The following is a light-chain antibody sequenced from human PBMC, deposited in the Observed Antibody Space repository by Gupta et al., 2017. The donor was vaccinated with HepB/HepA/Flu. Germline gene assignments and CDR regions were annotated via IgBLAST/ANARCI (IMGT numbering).Light chain of an antibody. CDR2: DAA. CDR1: RRSSTD. Sequence: IVMTQSPATLSLSPGSRATLSSRASRRSSTDLAWYQQQTGQDPRILINDAATRATSSPARCSGSGSGTDDTLPTSSLQPEDVSVYYCQQRSFSTWTFGQGTKLEIK. J-gene: IGKJ1*01. V-gene: IGKV3-11*01. CDR3: QQRSFSTWT.